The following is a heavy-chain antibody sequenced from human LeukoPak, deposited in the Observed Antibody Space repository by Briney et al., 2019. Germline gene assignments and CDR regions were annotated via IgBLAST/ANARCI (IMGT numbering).Heavy chain of an antibody. D-gene: IGHD3-16*01. CDR1: GVTFSDHD. CDR2: ISSSGGYT. J-gene: IGHJ5*02. Sequence: TAGGSLRLSCAASGVTFSDHDMTWIRQAPGKGLEWISDISSSGGYTKYADSVKGRFTISRDNAKKSLYLQMNSLRAEDTAVYYCARDVSGLGESKRFDPWGQGALVTVSS. CDR3: ARDVSGLGESKRFDP. V-gene: IGHV3-11*05.